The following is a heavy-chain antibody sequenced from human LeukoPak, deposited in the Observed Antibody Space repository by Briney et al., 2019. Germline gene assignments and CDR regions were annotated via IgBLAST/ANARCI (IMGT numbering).Heavy chain of an antibody. CDR3: VRGGWDNDY. CDR1: GFTFRHFW. J-gene: IGHJ4*02. Sequence: GESLRHSYAASGFTFRHFWMLWLRQAPGQALDWLANIKEDGTANYCVDSVKGRFTISKDDGKISPYLQMNRLRVEDTAVYYCVRGGWDNDYWGQGTLVIVSS. V-gene: IGHV3-7*01. CDR2: IKEDGTAN. D-gene: IGHD1-26*01.